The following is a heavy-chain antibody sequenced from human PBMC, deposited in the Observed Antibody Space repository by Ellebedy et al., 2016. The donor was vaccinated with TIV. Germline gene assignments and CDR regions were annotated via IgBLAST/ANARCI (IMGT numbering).Heavy chain of an antibody. V-gene: IGHV3-23*01. CDR3: AKGCGGSCYWEAY. D-gene: IGHD2-15*01. J-gene: IGHJ4*02. CDR2: ISGGVGNT. CDR1: GFIFSSYS. Sequence: GESLKISCAASGFIFSSYSMNWVRQAPGKGLEWVSSISGGVGNTYYADSVKGRFTISRDNSKNTLYLQMNSLRAEDTAVYYCAKGCGGSCYWEAYWGQGTLVTVSS.